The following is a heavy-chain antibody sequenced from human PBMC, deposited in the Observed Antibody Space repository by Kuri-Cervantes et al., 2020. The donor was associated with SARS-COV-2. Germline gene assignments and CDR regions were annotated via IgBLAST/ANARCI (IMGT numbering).Heavy chain of an antibody. J-gene: IGHJ4*02. D-gene: IGHD3-3*01. Sequence: SETLSLTCTVSGGSVSDRNSYWTWIRQSPGKGLEWIGYIYHTGSPTNSPSLKSRVTISLDKPKNQFSLRLTSVTAADTAVYYCARSPYDFWSGSWGWGQGTLVTVSS. CDR2: IYHTGSP. CDR3: ARSPYDFWSGSWG. CDR1: GGSVSDRNSY. V-gene: IGHV4-61*01.